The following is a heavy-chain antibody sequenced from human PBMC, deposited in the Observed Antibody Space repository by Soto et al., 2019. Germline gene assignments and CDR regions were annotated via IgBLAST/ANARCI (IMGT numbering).Heavy chain of an antibody. J-gene: IGHJ4*01. CDR1: GFTFSDHY. CDR3: ARVSTASFDF. CDR2: TRNKANNYTT. D-gene: IGHD1-26*01. V-gene: IGHV3-72*01. Sequence: GGSLRLSCAASGFTFSDHYMDWVRQAPGKGPEWVGRTRNKANNYTTEYAASVKGRFTISRDDSKNSLYLQMNGLKIEDTAVYYCARVSTASFDFWGHGTLVTVSS.